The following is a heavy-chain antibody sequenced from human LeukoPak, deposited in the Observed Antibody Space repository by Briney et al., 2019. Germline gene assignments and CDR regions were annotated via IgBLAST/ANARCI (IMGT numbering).Heavy chain of an antibody. CDR3: AKDTGEHDLYGMDV. CDR2: ISGSGGST. J-gene: IGHJ6*02. CDR1: GFTFSSYA. Sequence: QPGGSLRLSCAASGFTFSSYAMSWVRQAPGKGLEWVSTISGSGGSTYYADSVKGRFTISRDNSKNTLYLQMNSLRAEDTAVYYCAKDTGEHDLYGMDVWGQGTTVTVSS. D-gene: IGHD1-14*01. V-gene: IGHV3-23*01.